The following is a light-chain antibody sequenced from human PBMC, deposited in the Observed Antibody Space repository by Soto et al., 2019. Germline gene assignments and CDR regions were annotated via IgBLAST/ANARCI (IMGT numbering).Light chain of an antibody. J-gene: IGKJ4*01. Sequence: FVLTQSPGTLSLSPVERATLSCRASQTVRNNYLAWYQQKPGQAPRLLIYDASSWATGIPDRFSGGGSGTDFTLTISRLEPEDFAVYYCQQFSSYPLTFGGGTKV. CDR1: QTVRNNY. CDR3: QQFSSYPLT. V-gene: IGKV3-20*01. CDR2: DAS.